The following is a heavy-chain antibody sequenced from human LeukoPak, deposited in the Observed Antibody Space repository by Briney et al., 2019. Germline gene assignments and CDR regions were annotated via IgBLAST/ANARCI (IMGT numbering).Heavy chain of an antibody. J-gene: IGHJ4*02. Sequence: SETLSLTCTVSGGSISSSSYYWGWIRQPPGKGLEWIGSIYYSGSTYYNPSLKSRVTISVDTSKNQFSLKLSSVTAADTAVYYCASPGDYGDYYFDYWGQGTLVTVSS. CDR3: ASPGDYGDYYFDY. V-gene: IGHV4-39*01. CDR1: GGSISSSSYY. CDR2: IYYSGST. D-gene: IGHD4-17*01.